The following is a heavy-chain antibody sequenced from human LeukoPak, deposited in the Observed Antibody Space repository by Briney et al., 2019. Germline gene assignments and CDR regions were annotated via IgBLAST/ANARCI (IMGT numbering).Heavy chain of an antibody. Sequence: SETLSLTCVVSGGSVSGYYWGWIRQPPGRGLEWIGYVYYSGSTNYNPSFKSRITISVDTSRNQFSLQLSSVAAADTAVYYCARIHRYCSGGACYVLDNWGQGTLVAVSS. CDR2: VYYSGST. CDR3: ARIHRYCSGGACYVLDN. J-gene: IGHJ4*02. D-gene: IGHD2-15*01. V-gene: IGHV4-59*02. CDR1: GGSVSGYY.